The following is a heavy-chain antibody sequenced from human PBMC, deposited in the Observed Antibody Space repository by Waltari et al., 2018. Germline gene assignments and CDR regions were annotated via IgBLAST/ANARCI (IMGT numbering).Heavy chain of an antibody. D-gene: IGHD6-19*01. CDR1: GYSFTSYW. V-gene: IGHV5-51*01. CDR3: ARSLSSGWYGTYDAFDI. CDR2: IYPGDSDT. J-gene: IGHJ3*02. Sequence: EVQLVQSGAEVKKPGESLKISCKGSGYSFTSYWIGGVRQMPGKGLEWMGIIYPGDSDTRYSPSFQGQVTISADKSISTAYLQWSSLKASDTAMYYCARSLSSGWYGTYDAFDIWGQGTMVTVSS.